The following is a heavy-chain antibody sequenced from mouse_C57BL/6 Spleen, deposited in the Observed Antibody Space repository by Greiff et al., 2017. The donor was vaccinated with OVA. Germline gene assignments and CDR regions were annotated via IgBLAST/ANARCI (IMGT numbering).Heavy chain of an antibody. V-gene: IGHV5-12*01. Sequence: EVMLVESGGGLVQPGGSLKLSCAASGFTFSDYYMYWVRQTPEKRLEWVAYISNGGGSTYYPDTVKGRFTISRDNAKNTLYLQMSRLKSEDTAMYYCARRGTGYAMDYWGQGTSVTVSS. CDR3: ARRGTGYAMDY. J-gene: IGHJ4*01. CDR2: ISNGGGST. CDR1: GFTFSDYY.